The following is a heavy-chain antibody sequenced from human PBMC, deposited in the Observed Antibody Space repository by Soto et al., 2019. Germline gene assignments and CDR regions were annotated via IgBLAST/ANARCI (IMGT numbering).Heavy chain of an antibody. CDR1: GFSLSTSGVG. CDR2: IYWDDDK. Sequence: QITLKESGATRVKPTQTLTLTCTCSGFSLSTSGVGVGWIRQPPGKALEWLARIYWDDDKRYSPTRKSRLTITNDTSKNQMVLTMTNMDPVNTATYYCAHSLAASNKADYDPVTSFDYWGQGTLVTVSS. V-gene: IGHV2-5*02. J-gene: IGHJ4*02. CDR3: AHSLAASNKADYDPVTSFDY. D-gene: IGHD4-17*01.